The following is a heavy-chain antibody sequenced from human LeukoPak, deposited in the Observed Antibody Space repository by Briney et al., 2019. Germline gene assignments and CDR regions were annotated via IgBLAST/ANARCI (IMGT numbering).Heavy chain of an antibody. D-gene: IGHD3-3*01. Sequence: KPGSSVKVSCKASGGTFSSYAISWVRQAPGQGLEWMGGIIPIFGTVNYAQKFQGRVTITADESTSTAYMELSSLRSEDTAVYYCASDGAGTIFGVVDDAFDIWGQGTMVTVSS. CDR3: ASDGAGTIFGVVDDAFDI. J-gene: IGHJ3*02. CDR2: IIPIFGTV. CDR1: GGTFSSYA. V-gene: IGHV1-69*01.